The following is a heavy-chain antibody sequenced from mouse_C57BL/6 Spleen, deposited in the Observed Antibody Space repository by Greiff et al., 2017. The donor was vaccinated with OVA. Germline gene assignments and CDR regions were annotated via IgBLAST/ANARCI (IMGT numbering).Heavy chain of an antibody. V-gene: IGHV1-80*01. Sequence: QVQLQQSGAELVKPGASVKISCKASGYAFSSYWMNWVKQRPGKGLEWIGQIYPGDGDTNYNGKFKGKATLTADKSSSTAYMQLSSLTSEDSAVYFCVVYRYYYAMDYWGQGTSVTVSS. CDR1: GYAFSSYW. J-gene: IGHJ4*01. CDR3: VVYRYYYAMDY. CDR2: IYPGDGDT. D-gene: IGHD2-1*01.